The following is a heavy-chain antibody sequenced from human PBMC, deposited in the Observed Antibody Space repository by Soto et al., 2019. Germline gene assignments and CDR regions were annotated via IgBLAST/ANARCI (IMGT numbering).Heavy chain of an antibody. CDR1: GFTFSNYW. CDR3: ARIASAGRGWDV. D-gene: IGHD6-13*01. J-gene: IGHJ6*02. CDR2: IKQDGSEK. Sequence: EVQLVESGGGLVKPGGSLRLSCADFGFTFSNYWMSWVRQAPVKGLEWVGNIKQDGSEKNYVDSVKGRFTISRDNAKNSLYLQMNSLRAEDTAVYYCARIASAGRGWDVWGQGTTVVVSS. V-gene: IGHV3-7*01.